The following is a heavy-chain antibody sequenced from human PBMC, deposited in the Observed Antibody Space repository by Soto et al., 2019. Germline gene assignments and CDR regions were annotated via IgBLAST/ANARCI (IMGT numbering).Heavy chain of an antibody. CDR2: ISGSGGST. V-gene: IGHV3-23*01. J-gene: IGHJ6*03. CDR1: GFTFSSYA. CDR3: VLYHYYYYYMDV. Sequence: EVQLLESGGGLVQPGGSLRLSCAASGFTFSSYAMSWVRQAPGKGLKWVSAISGSGGSTYYADSVKGRFTISRDNSKNTLYLQMNSLRAEDTAVYYGVLYHYYYYYMDVWGKGTTVTVSS.